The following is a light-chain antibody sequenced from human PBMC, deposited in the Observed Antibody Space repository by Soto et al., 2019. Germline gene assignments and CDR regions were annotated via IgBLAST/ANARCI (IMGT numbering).Light chain of an antibody. CDR1: QSLLHSNGYNY. J-gene: IGKJ2*01. CDR3: MQAIHLYT. V-gene: IGKV2-28*01. CDR2: LGS. Sequence: DIVMTQSPLSLPVTPGEPASISCRSSQSLLHSNGYNYLDWYLQKPGQSPQLLIYLGSNRASGVPDRFSGSGSGTDFTLKISRVEAEDVGVYYCMQAIHLYTFGQGTKLEIK.